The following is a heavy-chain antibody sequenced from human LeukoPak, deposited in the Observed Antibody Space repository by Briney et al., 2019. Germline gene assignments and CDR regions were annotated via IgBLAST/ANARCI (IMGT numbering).Heavy chain of an antibody. Sequence: PGGSLRLSCAASGFTFSSYWMSWVRQAPGKGLEWVANIKQDGSEKYYVDSVKGRFTISRDNAKNSLYLQMNSLRAEDTAVYYCARKDYPGSYGMDVWGQGTTVTVSS. V-gene: IGHV3-7*01. CDR3: ARKDYPGSYGMDV. J-gene: IGHJ6*02. CDR2: IKQDGSEK. CDR1: GFTFSSYW. D-gene: IGHD4-11*01.